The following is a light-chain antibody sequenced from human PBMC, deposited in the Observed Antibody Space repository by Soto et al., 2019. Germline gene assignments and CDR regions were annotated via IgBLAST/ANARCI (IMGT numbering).Light chain of an antibody. V-gene: IGKV3-11*01. Sequence: EIVLTQFPATLSLSPGDGATLSCRASQSVSSYLAWYQQKRGQAPRLLIYDSSHRATGVPARFSGSGSGTDFSLIISSLEPEASAVSYCQQRSVWPLTFGGGTKVDIK. J-gene: IGKJ4*01. CDR2: DSS. CDR3: QQRSVWPLT. CDR1: QSVSSY.